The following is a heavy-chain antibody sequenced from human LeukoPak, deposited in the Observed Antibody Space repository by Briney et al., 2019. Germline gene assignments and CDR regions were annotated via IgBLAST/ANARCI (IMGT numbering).Heavy chain of an antibody. J-gene: IGHJ3*02. CDR3: ARGYYDILTGYSESAFDI. CDR1: GGSISSYY. CDR2: IYNSGST. Sequence: PSETLSLTCTVSGGSISSYYWSWIRQPPGKGLEWIGYIYNSGSTNYNPSLKSRVTILVGTSKNQSSLKLSSVTAADTAVYYCARGYYDILTGYSESAFDIWGQGTKVTVSS. D-gene: IGHD3-9*01. V-gene: IGHV4-59*01.